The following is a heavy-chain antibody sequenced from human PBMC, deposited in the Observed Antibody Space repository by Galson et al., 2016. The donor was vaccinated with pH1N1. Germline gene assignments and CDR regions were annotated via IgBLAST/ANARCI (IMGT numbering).Heavy chain of an antibody. CDR2: ISGSGGRT. V-gene: IGHV3-23*01. Sequence: SLRLSCAASGFTFSSYAMSWVRQAPGKGLERVSAISGSGGRTYYADSVKGRFTISRDNSKNTLYLQMNSLRAEDTAVYYCAKTLTHDEIYDAFDIWGQGTMGTVSS. CDR1: GFTFSSYA. CDR3: AKTLTHDEIYDAFDI. D-gene: IGHD2/OR15-2a*01. J-gene: IGHJ3*02.